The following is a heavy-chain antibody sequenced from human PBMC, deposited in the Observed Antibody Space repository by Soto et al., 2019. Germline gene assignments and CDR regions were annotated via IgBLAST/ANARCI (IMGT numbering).Heavy chain of an antibody. CDR2: ISYDGSNK. CDR3: AKYNGNYASDY. Sequence: GGSLRLSCAASGFTFSSYAIHWVRQTPGKGLEWVAVISYDGSNKYYADSVKGRFTISRDNSKNTLYLQMNSLRAEDTAVYYCAKYNGNYASDYWGQGTLVTVSS. D-gene: IGHD1-26*01. CDR1: GFTFSSYA. V-gene: IGHV3-30-3*01. J-gene: IGHJ4*02.